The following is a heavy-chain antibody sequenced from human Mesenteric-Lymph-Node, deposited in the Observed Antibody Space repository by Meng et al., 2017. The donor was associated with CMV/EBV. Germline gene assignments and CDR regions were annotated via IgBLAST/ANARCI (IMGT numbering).Heavy chain of an antibody. J-gene: IGHJ4*02. CDR1: GFSFSNYG. CDR2: IRFDGSDE. D-gene: IGHD3-3*01. CDR3: AKDSGFWSPDY. Sequence: GESLKISCAASGFSFSNYGMHWIRQAPGEGLEWVAFIRFDGSDEYSADFVKGRFTISRDNSKNTLYLQMNRLRAEDTAFYYCAKDSGFWSPDYWGQGTLVTVSS. V-gene: IGHV3-30*02.